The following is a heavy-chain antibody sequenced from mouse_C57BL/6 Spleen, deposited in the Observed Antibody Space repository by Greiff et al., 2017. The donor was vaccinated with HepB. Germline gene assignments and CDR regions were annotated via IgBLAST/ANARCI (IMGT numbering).Heavy chain of an antibody. CDR3: AREEGKLGRFAY. CDR2: IDPSDSYT. CDR1: GYTFTSYW. D-gene: IGHD4-1*01. Sequence: QVQLQQPGAELVRPGTSVKLSCKASGYTFTSYWMHWVKQRPGQGLEWIGVIDPSDSYTNYNQKFKGKATLTVDTSSSTAYMQLSSLTSEDSAVYYCAREEGKLGRFAYWGQGTLVTVSA. J-gene: IGHJ3*01. V-gene: IGHV1-59*01.